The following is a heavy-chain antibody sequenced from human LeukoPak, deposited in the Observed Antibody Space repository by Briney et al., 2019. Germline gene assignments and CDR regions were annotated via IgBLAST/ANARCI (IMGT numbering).Heavy chain of an antibody. CDR2: ISSSSSYI. D-gene: IGHD5-18*01. CDR3: ARVARNTAMVGIGDY. V-gene: IGHV3-21*01. Sequence: PGGSLRLSCAASGFTFSSYSMNWVRQAPGKGLEWVSSISSSSSYIYYADSVKGRFTISRDNAKNSLYLQMNSLRAEDTAVYYCARVARNTAMVGIGDYWGQGTLVTVSS. CDR1: GFTFSSYS. J-gene: IGHJ4*02.